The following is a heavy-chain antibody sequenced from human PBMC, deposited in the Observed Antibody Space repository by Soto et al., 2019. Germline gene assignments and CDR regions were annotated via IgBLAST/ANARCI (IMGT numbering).Heavy chain of an antibody. CDR1: GFTFSSHG. CDR3: TRSGQYDVLTGYVSFYYGMDV. D-gene: IGHD3-9*01. CDR2: ISSYNRER. Sequence: QVHLVQSGVEVKKPGASVKVSCKASGFTFSSHGFSWVRKAPGQGLEWMGGISSYNRERNFAQKFQGRVTMNTHTSTSTASMELRGLRADDTAVYYCTRSGQYDVLTGYVSFYYGMDVWGQGTMVTVSS. J-gene: IGHJ6*02. V-gene: IGHV1-18*01.